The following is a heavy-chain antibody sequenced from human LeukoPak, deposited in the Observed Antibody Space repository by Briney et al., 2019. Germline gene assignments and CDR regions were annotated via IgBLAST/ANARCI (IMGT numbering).Heavy chain of an antibody. D-gene: IGHD6-19*01. CDR2: ISTAGGST. CDR3: AKRAAHSSGNYWDY. Sequence: GGSLRLSCAASGLTFNTFGMSWVRQAPGKGLEWVSAISTAGGSTYYADSVKGRFTISRDNSKNTLYVQMNSLRVEDTAVYYCAKRAAHSSGNYWDYWGQGTLVTVSS. CDR1: GLTFNTFG. V-gene: IGHV3-23*01. J-gene: IGHJ4*02.